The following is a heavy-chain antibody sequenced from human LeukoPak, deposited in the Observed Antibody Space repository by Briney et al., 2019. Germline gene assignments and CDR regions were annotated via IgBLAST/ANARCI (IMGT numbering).Heavy chain of an antibody. J-gene: IGHJ6*03. CDR2: IFYSGNT. V-gene: IGHV4-39*02. CDR1: GGSINSSSYY. D-gene: IGHD6-13*01. CDR3: ARDGAAAGTSTYYYYMDV. Sequence: SETLSLTCTVSGGSINSSSYYWGWIRQPPGKGLEWIGSIFYSGNTYDNPSLKSRVTISVDTSKNQFSLKLNSVTAADTAVYYCARDGAAAGTSTYYYYMDVWGKGTTVTVSS.